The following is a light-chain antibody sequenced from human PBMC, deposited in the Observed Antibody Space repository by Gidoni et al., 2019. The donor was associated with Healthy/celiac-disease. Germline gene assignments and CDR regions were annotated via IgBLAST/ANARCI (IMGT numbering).Light chain of an antibody. CDR2: DAS. J-gene: IGKJ4*01. V-gene: IGKV1-33*01. CDR1: QDISNY. CDR3: QQYVL. Sequence: DIQMTQSPSSLSASVGDRVTITCQASQDISNYLNWYQQKPGKAPKLLIYDASNLETGVPSRFSGSGSGRDFTFTISSLQPEDIATYYCQQYVLFGGGTKVEIK.